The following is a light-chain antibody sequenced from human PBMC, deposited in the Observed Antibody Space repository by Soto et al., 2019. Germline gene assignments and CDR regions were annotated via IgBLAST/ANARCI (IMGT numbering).Light chain of an antibody. CDR1: QSVSSSQ. Sequence: EIVLTLSPGTLSLYPGERATLSCRASQSVSSSQLAWYQQKPGQAPRLLMYGASSRATGIPDRLSGSGSGTDFTLTISRLEPEDFAVYYCQQYGSSPITFCQGTKVDIK. V-gene: IGKV3-20*01. J-gene: IGKJ1*01. CDR2: GAS. CDR3: QQYGSSPIT.